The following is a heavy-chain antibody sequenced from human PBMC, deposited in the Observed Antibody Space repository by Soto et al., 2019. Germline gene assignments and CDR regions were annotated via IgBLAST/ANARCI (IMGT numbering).Heavy chain of an antibody. CDR3: AGSVGGGFDY. Sequence: EVQLVESGGGLVQPGGSLRLSCAASGFTVSSNYMSWVRQAPGKGLEWVSVVYIGGKTYYAEAVEDSFTISRDNFQNMLYLQMNTLRSGDTAVYYCAGSVGGGFDYWGPGTLVTVSS. J-gene: IGHJ4*02. D-gene: IGHD3-16*01. CDR1: GFTVSSNY. V-gene: IGHV3-66*01. CDR2: VYIGGKT.